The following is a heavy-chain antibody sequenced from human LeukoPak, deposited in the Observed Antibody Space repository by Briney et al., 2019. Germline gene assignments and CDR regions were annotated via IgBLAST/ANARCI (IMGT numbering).Heavy chain of an antibody. CDR3: ARDLVTVTKGFDI. CDR2: ISYIEST. Sequence: SETLSLTCAVSAHSFSSHYWTWIRQPTGKGLEWIGYISYIESTNYNPSLKSRVTISIDTSKNQFSLKLSSVTAADTAVYYCARDLVTVTKGFDIWGQGTMVSASS. J-gene: IGHJ3*02. CDR1: AHSFSSHY. D-gene: IGHD4-17*01. V-gene: IGHV4-59*11.